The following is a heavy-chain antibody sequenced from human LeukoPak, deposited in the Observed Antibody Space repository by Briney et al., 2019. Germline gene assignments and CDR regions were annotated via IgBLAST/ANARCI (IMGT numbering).Heavy chain of an antibody. CDR3: ASRRCSGGSCYVDY. CDR1: GYTFTSYD. D-gene: IGHD2-15*01. J-gene: IGHJ4*02. Sequence: GASVKVSCKASGYTFTSYDINWVRQATGQGLEWMGWMNPNSGNTGYAQKFQGRVTMTRNTSISTAYMELSSLRSEDTAVYYCASRRCSGGSCYVDYWGQGTLVTVSS. CDR2: MNPNSGNT. V-gene: IGHV1-8*01.